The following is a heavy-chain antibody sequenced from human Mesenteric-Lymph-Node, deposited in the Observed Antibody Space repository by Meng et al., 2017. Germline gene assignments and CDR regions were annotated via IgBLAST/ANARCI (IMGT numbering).Heavy chain of an antibody. Sequence: QVQLVESGGGVVQVGRSLRLSCSAFGFGFSGYGMHWVRQAPGMGLEWVAVIWYDGSKTFYADSVKGRFTISRDNSKNMAYLQMNNLRVDDTAVYYCARMGGYSGYDLGYWGQGTLVTVSS. J-gene: IGHJ4*02. CDR3: ARMGGYSGYDLGY. D-gene: IGHD5-12*01. CDR2: IWYDGSKT. CDR1: GFGFSGYG. V-gene: IGHV3-33*01.